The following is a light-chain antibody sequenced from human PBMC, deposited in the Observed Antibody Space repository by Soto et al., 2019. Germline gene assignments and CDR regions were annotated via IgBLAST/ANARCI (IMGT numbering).Light chain of an antibody. CDR3: QQRSNWPVT. J-gene: IGKJ1*01. V-gene: IGKV3-11*01. Sequence: EIVLTQSPATLSLSPGERATLSCRASQSVSRYLAWYQQKPGQAPRLLFYDASKRATGISARFSGSGSGTDFTLTISSLEPEDFAVYYCQQRSNWPVTFGQGTKV. CDR2: DAS. CDR1: QSVSRY.